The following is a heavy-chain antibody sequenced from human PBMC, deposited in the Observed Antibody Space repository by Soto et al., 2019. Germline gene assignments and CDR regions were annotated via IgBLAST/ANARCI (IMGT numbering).Heavy chain of an antibody. CDR2: ISSNGGST. CDR3: ARGGYCSGGSCTNYYYYYYMDV. CDR1: GFTFSSYA. V-gene: IGHV3-64*01. Sequence: GGSLRLSCAASGFTFSSYAMHWVRQAPGKGLEYVSAISSNGGSTYYANSVKGRFTISRDNSKNTLYLQMGSLRAEDMAVYYCARGGYCSGGSCTNYYYYYYMDVWGKGTTVTVSS. D-gene: IGHD2-15*01. J-gene: IGHJ6*03.